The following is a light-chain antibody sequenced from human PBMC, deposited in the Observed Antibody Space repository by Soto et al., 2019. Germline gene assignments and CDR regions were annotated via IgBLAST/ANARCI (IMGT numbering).Light chain of an antibody. V-gene: IGKV1-5*01. CDR3: QQYNYEWT. J-gene: IGKJ1*01. CDR1: HNISSW. Sequence: DIQMTQSPSTLSASVGDRVSITCRASHNISSWLAWYQQKPGKAPKLLIHEASILQGGVSSRFSGSGSGTEFTLTISNLQPDDFATYYCQQYNYEWTFGQGTKVEIK. CDR2: EAS.